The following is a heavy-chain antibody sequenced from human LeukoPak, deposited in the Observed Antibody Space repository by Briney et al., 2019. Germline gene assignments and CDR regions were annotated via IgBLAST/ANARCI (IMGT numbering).Heavy chain of an antibody. J-gene: IGHJ3*02. D-gene: IGHD3-10*01. CDR2: IYYSGST. V-gene: IGHV4-59*12. CDR3: ARGNQLLWFGELGRAFGI. CDR1: GGSISSYY. Sequence: PSETLSLTCTVSGGSISSYYWSWIRQPPGKGLEWIGYIYYSGSTNYNPSLKSRVTISVDTSKNQFSLKLSSVTAADTAVYYCARGNQLLWFGELGRAFGIWGQGTMVTVSS.